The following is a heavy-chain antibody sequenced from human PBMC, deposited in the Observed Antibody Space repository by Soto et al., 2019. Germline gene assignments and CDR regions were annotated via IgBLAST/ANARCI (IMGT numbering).Heavy chain of an antibody. CDR3: ARGLGIAAGPLPVTNAFDI. CDR2: INHSGST. D-gene: IGHD6-13*01. Sequence: TSETLSLTCAVYGGSFSGYYWSWIRQPPGKGLEWIGEINHSGSTNYNPSLKSRVTISVDTSRNQFSLKLSSVTAADTAVYYRARGLGIAAGPLPVTNAFDIWGQGTMVTVSS. J-gene: IGHJ3*02. CDR1: GGSFSGYY. V-gene: IGHV4-34*01.